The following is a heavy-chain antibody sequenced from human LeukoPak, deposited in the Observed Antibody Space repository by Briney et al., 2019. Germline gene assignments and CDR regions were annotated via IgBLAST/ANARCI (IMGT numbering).Heavy chain of an antibody. CDR3: ASEAHRGGGFDS. D-gene: IGHD3-16*01. CDR2: IYFTGNT. CDR1: GGSISSDTYF. Sequence: PSETLSLTCTVSGGSISSDTYFWGWIRQPPGKGLEWIANIYFTGNTYYNPSLKSRATISVDTSKNQFSLTLSSVTAADTAVYYCASEAHRGGGFDSWGQGNQVTVSS. V-gene: IGHV4-39*01. J-gene: IGHJ4*02.